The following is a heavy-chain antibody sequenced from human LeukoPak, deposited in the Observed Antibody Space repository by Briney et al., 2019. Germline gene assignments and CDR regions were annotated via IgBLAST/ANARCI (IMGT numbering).Heavy chain of an antibody. D-gene: IGHD6-13*01. CDR2: ISYDGSNK. V-gene: IGHV3-30-3*01. CDR3: SAGSSWYVTVY. J-gene: IGHJ4*02. Sequence: GGSLRLSCGASGFTFRSYAMYWVRQAPGKGLEWVAVISYDGSNKYYADSVKGRFTISRDNSKNTMYLQMTSLRSEDTAVYYCSAGSSWYVTVYWGQGTLVTVSS. CDR1: GFTFRSYA.